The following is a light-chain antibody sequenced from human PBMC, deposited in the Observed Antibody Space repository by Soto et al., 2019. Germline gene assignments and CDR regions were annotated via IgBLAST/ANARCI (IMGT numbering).Light chain of an antibody. CDR2: KAS. Sequence: DIQMTQSPSTLSASVGDRVTITCRASQSISSWLAWYQQKPGKAPNLLIYKASTLKSGAPSRSSGGESGTECTLTISSLQPDDFATYYCQQYNSYSLTFGGGTKVEIK. J-gene: IGKJ4*01. CDR1: QSISSW. V-gene: IGKV1-5*03. CDR3: QQYNSYSLT.